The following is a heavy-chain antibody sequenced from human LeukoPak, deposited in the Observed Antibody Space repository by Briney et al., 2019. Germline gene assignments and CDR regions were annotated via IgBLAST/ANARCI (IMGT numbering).Heavy chain of an antibody. Sequence: PSETLSLTCSVSDDSITMYYWTWIRQPPGKGLEWIGYVDHTGSTNFNPSLNGRVSISRDTTKNLFSLKLSSVTAADTAVYYCARGVWAAAGTAFDYWGQGTLVTVSS. CDR2: VDHTGST. V-gene: IGHV4-59*01. J-gene: IGHJ4*02. CDR3: ARGVWAAAGTAFDY. D-gene: IGHD6-13*01. CDR1: DDSITMYY.